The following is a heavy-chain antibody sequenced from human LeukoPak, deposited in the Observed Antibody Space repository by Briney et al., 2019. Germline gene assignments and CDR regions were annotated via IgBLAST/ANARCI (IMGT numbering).Heavy chain of an antibody. Sequence: PGGSLRLSCAASGFTLSSYWMHWVRQAPGKGLVWVSRLNSDGSSTSYADSVKGRFTISRDNAKNTLYQQMNSLRAEDTAVYYCVRDFGSSTYIDSWGQRTLVTVSS. CDR1: GFTLSSYW. J-gene: IGHJ4*02. D-gene: IGHD2/OR15-2a*01. CDR2: LNSDGSST. V-gene: IGHV3-74*01. CDR3: VRDFGSSTYIDS.